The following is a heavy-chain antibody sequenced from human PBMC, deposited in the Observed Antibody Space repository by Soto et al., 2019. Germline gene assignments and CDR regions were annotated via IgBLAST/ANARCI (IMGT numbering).Heavy chain of an antibody. D-gene: IGHD6-19*01. Sequence: PGGSLRLSCAASGFTFDDYAMHWVRQAPGKGLEWVSGISWNSGSIGYADSVKGRFTISRDNAKNSLYLQMNSLRAEDTALYYCAKDNGGGVEWLVPLFDYWGQGTLVTVSS. J-gene: IGHJ4*02. V-gene: IGHV3-9*01. CDR1: GFTFDDYA. CDR3: AKDNGGGVEWLVPLFDY. CDR2: ISWNSGSI.